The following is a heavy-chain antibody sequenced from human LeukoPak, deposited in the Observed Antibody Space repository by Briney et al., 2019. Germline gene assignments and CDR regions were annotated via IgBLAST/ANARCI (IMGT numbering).Heavy chain of an antibody. CDR3: AKDFGIAAAGANPYYFDY. Sequence: PGGSLRLSCAASGFTFSTYAMSWVRQAAGKGLEWVSLISGSGGGTYYADSVKGRFTISRDNSKNTLYLQMNSLRAEDTAVYYCAKDFGIAAAGANPYYFDYWGQGTLVTVSS. V-gene: IGHV3-23*01. D-gene: IGHD6-13*01. CDR2: ISGSGGGT. J-gene: IGHJ4*02. CDR1: GFTFSTYA.